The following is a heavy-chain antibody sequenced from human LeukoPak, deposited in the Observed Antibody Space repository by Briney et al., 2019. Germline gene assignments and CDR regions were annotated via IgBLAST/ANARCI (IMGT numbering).Heavy chain of an antibody. D-gene: IGHD3-16*01. CDR1: GFTFSSSW. Sequence: GGSLRLSCAASGFTFSSSWMHWVRQAPGKGLVWASRINSDGSITTYADSVKGRFTISRDNAKNTLYLQMSSLRAEDTAVYYCTRALIGSGDVWGQGTTVTVSS. V-gene: IGHV3-74*01. CDR3: TRALIGSGDV. CDR2: INSDGSIT. J-gene: IGHJ6*02.